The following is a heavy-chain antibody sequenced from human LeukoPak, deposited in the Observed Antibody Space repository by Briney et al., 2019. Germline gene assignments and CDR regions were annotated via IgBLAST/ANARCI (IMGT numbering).Heavy chain of an antibody. D-gene: IGHD3-22*01. CDR3: TTDPHPNYYDSSGYYPSRFDY. Sequence: PGGSLRLSCAASGFTFSNAWMSWVRQAPGKGLEWVGRIKSKTDGGTTDYAAPVKGRLTISRDDSKNTLYLQMNSLKTEDTAVYYCTTDPHPNYYDSSGYYPSRFDYWGRGTLVTVSS. CDR2: IKSKTDGGTT. V-gene: IGHV3-15*01. J-gene: IGHJ4*02. CDR1: GFTFSNAW.